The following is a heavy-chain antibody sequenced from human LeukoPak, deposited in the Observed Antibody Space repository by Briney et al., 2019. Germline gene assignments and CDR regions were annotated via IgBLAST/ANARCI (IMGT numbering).Heavy chain of an antibody. V-gene: IGHV1-2*02. CDR3: ARGTAEGYTYGRYYFDY. Sequence: ASVTVSCKASRYTFTGYYMHWVRQGPGQGLEWMGWINPNSGGTDYAQKFQGRVTMTRDTSITPAYMELRRLRSDDTAVYYCARGTAEGYTYGRYYFDYWGQGTLVTVSS. D-gene: IGHD5-18*01. J-gene: IGHJ4*02. CDR2: INPNSGGT. CDR1: RYTFTGYY.